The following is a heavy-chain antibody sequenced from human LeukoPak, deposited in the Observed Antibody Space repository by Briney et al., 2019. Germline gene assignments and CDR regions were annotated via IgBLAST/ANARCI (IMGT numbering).Heavy chain of an antibody. Sequence: GGSVRLSCAASGFTFSTYSMHWVRQTPGKGLEWVSSISCGSSLIYYADSLKGRFTISRDNANNSLYLQMNGLRAEDTAVYYCARGVAGLQLYFFTNWGQGTLVTSST. D-gene: IGHD2/OR15-2a*01. CDR2: ISCGSSLI. CDR3: ARGVAGLQLYFFTN. CDR1: GFTFSTYS. V-gene: IGHV3-21*01. J-gene: IGHJ4*02.